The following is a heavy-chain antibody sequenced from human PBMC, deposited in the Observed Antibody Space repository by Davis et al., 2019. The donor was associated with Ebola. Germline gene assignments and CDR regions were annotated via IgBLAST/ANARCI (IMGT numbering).Heavy chain of an antibody. D-gene: IGHD3-3*01. J-gene: IGHJ4*02. CDR2: ISSRTTYI. CDR3: ARGPYGDFWSGYYVVDY. V-gene: IGHV3-21*01. CDR1: GFSFSSNS. Sequence: GESLKISCAASGFSFSSNSMNWVRQAPGKGLEWVSSISSRTTYIYYADSVKGRFTISRDNAKNSLYLQLNSLRAEDTAVYYCARGPYGDFWSGYYVVDYWGQGTLVTVSS.